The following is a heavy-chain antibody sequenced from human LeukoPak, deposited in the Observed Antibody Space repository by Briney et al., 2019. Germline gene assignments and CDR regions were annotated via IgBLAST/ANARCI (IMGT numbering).Heavy chain of an antibody. CDR2: IYYSGST. CDR3: ARRIRGTGEFDY. D-gene: IGHD1-1*01. J-gene: IGHJ4*02. V-gene: IGHV4-59*01. Sequence: SETLSLTCTVSGGSISSYYWSWIRQPPGKGLEWIGYIYYSGSTNYNPSLKSRVTISVDTSKNQFSLKLSSVTAADTAVYYCARRIRGTGEFDYWGQGTLVTVSS. CDR1: GGSISSYY.